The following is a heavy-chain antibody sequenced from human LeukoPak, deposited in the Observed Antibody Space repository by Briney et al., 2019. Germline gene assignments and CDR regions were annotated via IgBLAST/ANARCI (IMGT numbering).Heavy chain of an antibody. V-gene: IGHV3-48*03. J-gene: IGHJ3*02. CDR2: ITSSGSTI. Sequence: GGSLRLSCAASGFTFSAYDMNWVRQAPGKGLEWVSHITSSGSTIYYADSVKGRFTISRDNAKNSLYLQMNSLRAEDTAVYYCARPGYSSNWSAFDIWGQGTMVTVSS. CDR1: GFTFSAYD. D-gene: IGHD6-13*01. CDR3: ARPGYSSNWSAFDI.